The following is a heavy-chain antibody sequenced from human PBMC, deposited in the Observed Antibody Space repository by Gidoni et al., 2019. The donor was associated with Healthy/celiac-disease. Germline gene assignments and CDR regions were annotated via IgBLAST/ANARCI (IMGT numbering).Heavy chain of an antibody. Sequence: EVQLVESGGGLVKPGGSLRLSCAASGFTFSSYSMNWVRQAPGKGLEWVSSISSSSSYIYYANSVKGRFTISRDNAKNSLYLQMNSLRAEDTAVYYCAREGPGYYDSSGYYPWYFDYWGQGTLVTVSS. D-gene: IGHD3-22*01. CDR1: GFTFSSYS. CDR3: AREGPGYYDSSGYYPWYFDY. J-gene: IGHJ4*02. V-gene: IGHV3-21*01. CDR2: ISSSSSYI.